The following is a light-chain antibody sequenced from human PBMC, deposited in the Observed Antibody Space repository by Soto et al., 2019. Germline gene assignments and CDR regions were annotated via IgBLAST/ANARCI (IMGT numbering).Light chain of an antibody. J-gene: IGKJ1*01. CDR2: KAS. V-gene: IGKV1-5*03. CDR3: QQYNSYSEA. Sequence: DIQMTQSPSTXSGSVGARVTITCRASQTISSWLAWYQQKPGKAPKLLIYKASTLKSGVPSRFSGSGSGTEFTLTISSLQPDDFATYYCQQYNSYSEAFGQGTKV. CDR1: QTISSW.